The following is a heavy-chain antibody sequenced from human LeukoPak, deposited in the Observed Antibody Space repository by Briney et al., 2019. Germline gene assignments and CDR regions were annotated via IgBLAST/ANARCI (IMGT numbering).Heavy chain of an antibody. D-gene: IGHD3-22*01. CDR3: ARDVGVTRFDP. CDR2: ISANNGNT. CDR1: GNTFSNYG. J-gene: IGHJ5*02. V-gene: IGHV1-18*01. Sequence: ASVKVPCKASGNTFSNYGFSWVRQAPGQGLEWMGWISANNGNTDYAQNFQGRVTLTADTSTGIAYMELRSLTSDDTAVYYCARDVGVTRFDPWGQGTLVTVSS.